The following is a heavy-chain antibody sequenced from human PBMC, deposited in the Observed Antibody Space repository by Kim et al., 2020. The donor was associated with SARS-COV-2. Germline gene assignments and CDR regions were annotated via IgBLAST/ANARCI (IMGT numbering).Heavy chain of an antibody. Sequence: SETLSLTCTVSGGSISSSSYYWGWIRQPPGKGLEWIGSIYYSGSTYYNPSLKSRVTISVDTSKNQFSLKLSSVTAADTAVYYCARLDDAVVTAGIDYWGQGTLVTVSS. CDR1: GGSISSSSYY. D-gene: IGHD2-21*02. J-gene: IGHJ4*02. CDR2: IYYSGST. CDR3: ARLDDAVVTAGIDY. V-gene: IGHV4-39*01.